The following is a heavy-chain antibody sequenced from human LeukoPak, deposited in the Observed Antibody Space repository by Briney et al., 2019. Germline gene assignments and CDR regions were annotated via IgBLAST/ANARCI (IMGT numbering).Heavy chain of an antibody. Sequence: SETLSLTCAVYGGSFSGYYWSWIRQPPGKGLEWIGSIYYSGSTYYNPSLKSRVTISVDTSKNQFSLKLSSVTAADTAVYYCAPVGATSDYWGQGTLVTVSS. CDR1: GGSFSGYY. CDR3: APVGATSDY. J-gene: IGHJ4*02. V-gene: IGHV4-34*01. D-gene: IGHD1-26*01. CDR2: IYYSGST.